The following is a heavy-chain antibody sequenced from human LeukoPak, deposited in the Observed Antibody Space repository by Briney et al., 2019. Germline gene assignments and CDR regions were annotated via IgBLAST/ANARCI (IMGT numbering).Heavy chain of an antibody. V-gene: IGHV3-30*18. CDR2: ISYDGSNK. Sequence: GRSPGLSCAASGFTFSSYGMHWVRQAPGKGLEWVAVISYDGSNKYYADSVKGRFTISRDNSKNTLYLQMNSLRAEDTAVYYCAKGVDGSGSYPDYWGQGTLVTVSS. CDR1: GFTFSSYG. D-gene: IGHD3-10*01. CDR3: AKGVDGSGSYPDY. J-gene: IGHJ4*02.